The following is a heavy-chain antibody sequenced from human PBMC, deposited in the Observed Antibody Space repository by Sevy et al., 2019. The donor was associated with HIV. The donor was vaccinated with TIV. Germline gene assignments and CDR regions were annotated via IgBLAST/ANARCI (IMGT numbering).Heavy chain of an antibody. CDR2: VSKEGTNK. CDR3: ARDPHSVPHWGSFDS. V-gene: IGHV3-30-3*01. D-gene: IGHD3-16*01. CDR1: GFTFTRYA. J-gene: IGHJ4*02. Sequence: LRLSCEASGFTFTRYAFHWVRQAPGKGLEWVAVVSKEGTNKYYADSVKGRFTISRDNSRNTLYLQMQSLRADDTAVYFCARDPHSVPHWGSFDSWGQGTLVTVSS.